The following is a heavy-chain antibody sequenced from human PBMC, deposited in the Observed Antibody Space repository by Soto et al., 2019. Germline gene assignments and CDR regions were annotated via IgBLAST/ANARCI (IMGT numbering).Heavy chain of an antibody. J-gene: IGHJ4*02. CDR3: ARDHTYYDFWGGYSPDGEGASDY. CDR1: GFTFSSYG. D-gene: IGHD3-3*01. CDR2: IWYDGSNK. V-gene: IGHV3-33*01. Sequence: QVQLVESGGGVVQPGRSLRLSCAASGFTFSSYGMHWVRQAPGKGLEWVAVIWYDGSNKYYADSVKGRFTISRDNSKNTLYLQMNSLRAEDTAVYYCARDHTYYDFWGGYSPDGEGASDYWGQGTLVTVSS.